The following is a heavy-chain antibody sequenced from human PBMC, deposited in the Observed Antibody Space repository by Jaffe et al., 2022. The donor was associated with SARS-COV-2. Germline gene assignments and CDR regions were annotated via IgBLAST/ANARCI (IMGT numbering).Heavy chain of an antibody. V-gene: IGHV3-74*03. D-gene: IGHD4-17*01. J-gene: IGHJ6*02. CDR1: GLDFSGHY. Sequence: EGQLVESGGNMVQPGGSLRLSCVASGLDFSGHYMHWVRQAPGKGLVWLSSINFHGSSATYADSVMGRFTVSRDNAETTLYLQLSSLRVDDTAVYYCGRGVAYAVDVWGQGTPVIVS. CDR3: GRGVAYAVDV. CDR2: INFHGSSA.